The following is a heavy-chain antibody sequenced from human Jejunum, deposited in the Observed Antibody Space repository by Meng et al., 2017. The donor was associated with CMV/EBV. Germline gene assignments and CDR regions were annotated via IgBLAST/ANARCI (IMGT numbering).Heavy chain of an antibody. J-gene: IGHJ1*01. CDR1: GFIFNTYA. CDR3: ARDLNYHLGSYSPT. Sequence: GFIFNTYAMSWVRQAPGKGLEWVSAISGSGGSTFYADSVKGRFTISRDNSKNTLYLQMNSLRAEDTAVYYCARDLNYHLGSYSPTWGHGTLVTVSS. D-gene: IGHD3-10*01. CDR2: ISGSGGST. V-gene: IGHV3-23*01.